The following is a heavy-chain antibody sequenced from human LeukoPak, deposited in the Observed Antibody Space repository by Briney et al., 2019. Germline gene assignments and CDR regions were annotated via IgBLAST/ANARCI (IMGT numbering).Heavy chain of an antibody. D-gene: IGHD2-21*02. V-gene: IGHV3-7*01. CDR1: GFTFSNYW. Sequence: GGSLRLSCVASGFTFSNYWMTWVRQAPGKGLEWVANINEDGSYKYHADSVKGRLTISRDNAKNSLYLQMNSLRAEDTAVYYCARDATRGGDNDYWGQGTRVIVSS. J-gene: IGHJ4*02. CDR2: INEDGSYK. CDR3: ARDATRGGDNDY.